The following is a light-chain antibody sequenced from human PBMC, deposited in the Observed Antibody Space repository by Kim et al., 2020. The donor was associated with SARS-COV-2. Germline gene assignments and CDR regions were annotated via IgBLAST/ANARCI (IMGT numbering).Light chain of an antibody. CDR3: QHYNTWPPYS. J-gene: IGKJ2*03. CDR1: QSVSST. CDR2: GAS. V-gene: IGKV3-15*01. Sequence: VSPGERATLFCRASQSVSSTLAWYQQKPGQAPRLLIYGASTRVTGVPARFSGSGSGTDFTLTISGLQSEDFGVYYCQHYNTWPPYSFGQGTKLEIK.